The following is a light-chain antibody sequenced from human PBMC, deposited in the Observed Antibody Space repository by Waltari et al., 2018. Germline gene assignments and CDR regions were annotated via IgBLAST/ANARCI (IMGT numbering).Light chain of an antibody. J-gene: IGLJ3*02. V-gene: IGLV2-14*03. CDR1: RSDVGAYNY. Sequence: QSALTQPASVSGSPGQSITISCPGTRSDVGAYNYVSCYQQHPGTAPKLMIYDVSNRPSGVSDRFSGSKSGNTASLTISGLQAEDEAYYYCSSYTSGSTLWVFGGGTKLTVL. CDR3: SSYTSGSTLWV. CDR2: DVS.